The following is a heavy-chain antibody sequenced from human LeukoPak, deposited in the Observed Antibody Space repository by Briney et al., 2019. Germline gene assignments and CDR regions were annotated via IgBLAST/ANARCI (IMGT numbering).Heavy chain of an antibody. D-gene: IGHD2-2*01. Sequence: SVKVSCKASGGTFSSYAISWVRQAPGQGLEWMGGIIPIFGTANYAQKFQGRVTITADKSTSTAYMELSSLRSEDTAVYYCARGTEKDIVVVPAAPLDYWGQGTLVTVSS. CDR2: IIPIFGTA. V-gene: IGHV1-69*06. J-gene: IGHJ4*02. CDR1: GGTFSSYA. CDR3: ARGTEKDIVVVPAAPLDY.